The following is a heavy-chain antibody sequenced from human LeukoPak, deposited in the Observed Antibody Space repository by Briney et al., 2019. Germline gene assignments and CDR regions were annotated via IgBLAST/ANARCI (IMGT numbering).Heavy chain of an antibody. CDR1: GFTFSTYW. J-gene: IGHJ4*02. D-gene: IGHD6-19*01. V-gene: IGHV3-7*01. Sequence: GVSLRLSCAASGFTFSTYWMTWVRQAPGKGREWVANINQDGSDRYYVDSVKGRFTISRDNAKNSLYLQMNSLRADDTAVYYCARDLSIAVAGADYWGQGTLVTVSS. CDR3: ARDLSIAVAGADY. CDR2: INQDGSDR.